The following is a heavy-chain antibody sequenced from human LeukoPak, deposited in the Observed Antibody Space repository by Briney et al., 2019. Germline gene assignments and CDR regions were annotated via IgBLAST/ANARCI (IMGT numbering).Heavy chain of an antibody. CDR1: GFTFSSYS. J-gene: IGHJ3*01. D-gene: IGHD3-22*01. CDR3: ARDQYYYDSSPPN. V-gene: IGHV3-21*01. CDR2: ISSSSSYI. Sequence: GGSLRLSCAASGFTFSSYSMNWVRQAPGKGLEWVSSISSSSSYIYYADSVKGRFTISRDNAKNSLYLQMNSLRAEDTAVYYCARDQYYYDSSPPNWGQGTMVTVSS.